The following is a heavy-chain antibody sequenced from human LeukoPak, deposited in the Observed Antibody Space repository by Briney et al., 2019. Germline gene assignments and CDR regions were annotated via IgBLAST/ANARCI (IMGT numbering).Heavy chain of an antibody. CDR2: ISAYNGNT. CDR3: ARGDIYGDYTY. Sequence: ASVKVSCKASGYTFTSYGISWVRQAPGQGLEWMGWISAYNGNTNYAQKLQGRVTMTRDTSISTAYMELSGLKSDDTAVYYCARGDIYGDYTYWGQGTLVTVSS. V-gene: IGHV1-18*01. J-gene: IGHJ4*02. D-gene: IGHD4-17*01. CDR1: GYTFTSYG.